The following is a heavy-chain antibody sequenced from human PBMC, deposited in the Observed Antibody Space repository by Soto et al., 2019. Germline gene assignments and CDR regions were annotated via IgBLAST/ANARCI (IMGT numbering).Heavy chain of an antibody. CDR2: INPNSGGT. CDR1: GYTFTSYG. CDR3: ARESPLYYYGMDV. Sequence: GASVKVSCKASGYTFTSYGISWVRQAPGQGLEWMGWINPNSGGTNYAQKFQGRVTMTRDTSISTAYMELSRLGSDDTAVYYCARESPLYYYGMDVWGQGTTVTVSS. J-gene: IGHJ6*02. V-gene: IGHV1-2*02.